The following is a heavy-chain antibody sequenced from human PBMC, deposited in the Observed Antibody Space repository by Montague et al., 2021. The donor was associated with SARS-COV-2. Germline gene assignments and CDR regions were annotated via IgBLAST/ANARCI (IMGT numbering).Heavy chain of an antibody. CDR3: ARTSRGSHYFYGVDV. D-gene: IGHD5-12*01. Sequence: SETLSLTCTVSGDSISDYYWSWIRQPPGMGLEWIGYIFRSGATNYNPPLKSRVIISLDTSKTQFSLRLSSVTAADTAMYYCARTSRGSHYFYGVDVWGQGTTVTVSS. CDR1: GDSISDYY. CDR2: IFRSGAT. J-gene: IGHJ6*02. V-gene: IGHV4-59*01.